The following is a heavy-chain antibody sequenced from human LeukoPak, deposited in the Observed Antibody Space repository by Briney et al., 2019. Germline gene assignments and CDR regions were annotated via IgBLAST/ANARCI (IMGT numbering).Heavy chain of an antibody. V-gene: IGHV3-30*02. Sequence: GGSLRLSCEASGFTLSDGWMSWFRQAPGKGLEWVAFIRSDGSNTYYADSVKGRFTISRDNSRNTLYLQMDSLRAEDTAVYYCAKGGSSYSYSFDNWGQGTLVTVSS. J-gene: IGHJ4*02. D-gene: IGHD6-13*01. CDR3: AKGGSSYSYSFDN. CDR2: IRSDGSNT. CDR1: GFTLSDGW.